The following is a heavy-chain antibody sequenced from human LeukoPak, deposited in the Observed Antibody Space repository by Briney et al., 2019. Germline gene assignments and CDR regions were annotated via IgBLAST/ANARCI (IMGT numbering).Heavy chain of an antibody. V-gene: IGHV1-18*01. Sequence: GASVKVSCKASGYTFTSYGISWVRQAPGQGLEWMGWISAYNGNTNYAQKFQGRVTMTRDTSISTAYMELSRLRSDDTAVYYCARDGRMVRGNYYYYYMDVWGKGTTVTISS. CDR3: ARDGRMVRGNYYYYYMDV. CDR1: GYTFTSYG. CDR2: ISAYNGNT. D-gene: IGHD3-10*01. J-gene: IGHJ6*03.